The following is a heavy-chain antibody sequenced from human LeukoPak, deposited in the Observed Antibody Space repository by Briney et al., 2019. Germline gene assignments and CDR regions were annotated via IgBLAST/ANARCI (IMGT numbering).Heavy chain of an antibody. J-gene: IGHJ6*03. CDR1: GYSISSGYY. CDR2: IYHSGST. CDR3: ARRPALTYYYYMDV. V-gene: IGHV4-38-2*02. Sequence: PSETLSLTCTVSGYSISSGYYWGWIRQSPGKGLEWIGSIYHSGSTYYNPSLKSRVTISVDTSKNQFSLKLSSVTAADTAVYYCARRPALTYYYYMDVWGKGTTVTISS. D-gene: IGHD6-6*01.